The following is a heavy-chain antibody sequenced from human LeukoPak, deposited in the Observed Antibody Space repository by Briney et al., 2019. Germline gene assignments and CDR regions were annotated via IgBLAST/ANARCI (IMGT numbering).Heavy chain of an antibody. CDR3: ARDQSIAARQYYFDS. J-gene: IGHJ4*02. CDR2: TIPIFGTA. CDR1: GGTFRNYG. V-gene: IGHV1-69*05. D-gene: IGHD6-6*01. Sequence: ASVKVSCKASGGTFRNYGISWVRQAPGQGLEWMGGTIPIFGTASYSQEFQGRLSNSTDESTTSAYMELRSLRSEDTAVYYCARDQSIAARQYYFDSWGQGTLVTVSS.